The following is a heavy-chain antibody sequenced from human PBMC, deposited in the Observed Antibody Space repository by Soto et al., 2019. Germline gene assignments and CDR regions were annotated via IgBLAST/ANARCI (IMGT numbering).Heavy chain of an antibody. D-gene: IGHD2-2*01. J-gene: IGHJ4*02. CDR3: AREYCISTRCYGSDF. CDR2: ISTHNGDT. Sequence: QVQLVQSGAEVKNPGASVKVSCKASGYPFTDYGISWVRQAPGQGLEWMGWISTHNGDTKYSRNLQGRLIMTTDTSTTTAYMELTSLRSDDTSVYYCAREYCISTRCYGSDFWGRGTLVTVSS. CDR1: GYPFTDYG. V-gene: IGHV1-18*01.